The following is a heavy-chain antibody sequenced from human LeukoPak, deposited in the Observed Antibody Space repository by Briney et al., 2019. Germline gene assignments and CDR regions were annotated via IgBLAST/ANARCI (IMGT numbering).Heavy chain of an antibody. CDR1: GFTFSSYG. D-gene: IGHD5-12*01. J-gene: IGHJ6*03. CDR3: AREWRGYYYYYYMDV. Sequence: GGSLRLSCAASGFTFSSYGMSWVRQAPGKGLEWVSAISGSDGNTYYADSVKGRFTISRDNAKNSLYLQMNSLRAEDTAVYYCAREWRGYYYYYYMDVWGKGTTVTVSS. CDR2: ISGSDGNT. V-gene: IGHV3-23*01.